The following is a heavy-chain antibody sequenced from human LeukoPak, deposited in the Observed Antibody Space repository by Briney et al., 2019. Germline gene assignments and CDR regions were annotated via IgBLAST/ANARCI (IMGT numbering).Heavy chain of an antibody. CDR1: SFTFSNYA. J-gene: IGHJ4*02. V-gene: IGHV3-23*01. CDR3: AKAGARGSGSSRYFDH. D-gene: IGHD3-10*01. Sequence: GGSLRLSCAASSFTFSNYAMNWVRQAPGKGLEWVSGISDSGDSTYYADSVKGRFTISRDNSKNTLHLQMNSLRAGDTAVYYCAKAGARGSGSSRYFDHWGQGTLVTVSS. CDR2: ISDSGDST.